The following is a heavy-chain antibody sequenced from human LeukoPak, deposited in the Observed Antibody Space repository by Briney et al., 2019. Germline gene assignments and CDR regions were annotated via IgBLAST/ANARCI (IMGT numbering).Heavy chain of an antibody. V-gene: IGHV3-74*01. CDR3: ARSRIGDY. Sequence: GGSLRLSCAASGLTFSNYYMHWVRQAPGKGPVWVSRISSDGSSTSYADSVKGRFTISRDNAKNTLYLQMSSLRAEDTAVYYCARSRIGDYWGQGTLVTVSS. CDR1: GLTFSNYY. D-gene: IGHD3-10*01. CDR2: ISSDGSST. J-gene: IGHJ4*02.